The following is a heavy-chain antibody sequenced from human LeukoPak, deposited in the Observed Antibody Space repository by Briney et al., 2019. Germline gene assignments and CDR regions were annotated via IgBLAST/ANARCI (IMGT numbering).Heavy chain of an antibody. CDR2: INPNSGGT. D-gene: IGHD1-1*01. Sequence: ASVKVSCKASGYTFTGYYMHWVRQAPGQGLEWMGWINPNSGGTNYAQKFQGRVTMTRDTSISTAYMELSRLRSDDTAVYYCARVEYYYYYMDVWGKGTTVTVSS. J-gene: IGHJ6*03. CDR1: GYTFTGYY. CDR3: ARVEYYYYYMDV. V-gene: IGHV1-2*02.